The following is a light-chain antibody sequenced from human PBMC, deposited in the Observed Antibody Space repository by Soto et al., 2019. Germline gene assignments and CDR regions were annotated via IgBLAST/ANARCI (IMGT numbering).Light chain of an antibody. CDR3: SSCTSSSAPVV. CDR1: SSDIGGYNC. V-gene: IGLV2-14*03. Sequence: QSALTQPASVSGSPGQSIAISCTGTSSDIGGYNCVYWYQQHPGKAPKLMIYDVASRPSGISNRFSGSNSGNTASLTITGLRAEDEADYYCSSCTSSSAPVVFGGGTKLTVL. J-gene: IGLJ2*01. CDR2: DVA.